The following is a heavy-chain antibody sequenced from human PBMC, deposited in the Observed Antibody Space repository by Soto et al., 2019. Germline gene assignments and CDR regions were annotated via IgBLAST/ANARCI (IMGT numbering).Heavy chain of an antibody. CDR2: ISGSGIST. CDR1: GFTFSSYP. V-gene: IGHV3-23*01. D-gene: IGHD4-4*01. J-gene: IGHJ6*02. CDR3: VKPPVITASYYYYDMDV. Sequence: GGSLRLSCAASGFTFSSYPMSWVRQAPGKGLEWVSGISGSGISTYYTDSVKGRFTISRDNSKNTVFLQMNSLRDEDTAVYYCVKPPVITASYYYYDMDVWGQGTTVTVSS.